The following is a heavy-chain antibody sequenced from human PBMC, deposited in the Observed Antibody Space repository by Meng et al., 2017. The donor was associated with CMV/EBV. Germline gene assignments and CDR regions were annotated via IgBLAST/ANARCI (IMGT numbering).Heavy chain of an antibody. J-gene: IGHJ4*02. Sequence: VHCKESGPGLGKPSQTLSLTCTVSGGSISSGDYYWSWIRQPPGKGLEWIGYIYYSGSTYYNPSLKSRVTISVDTSKNQFSLKLSSVTAADTAVYYCARDNRRGGVDYWGQGTLVTVSS. CDR3: ARDNRRGGVDY. CDR1: GGSISSGDYY. V-gene: IGHV4-30-4*08. CDR2: IYYSGST. D-gene: IGHD3-3*01.